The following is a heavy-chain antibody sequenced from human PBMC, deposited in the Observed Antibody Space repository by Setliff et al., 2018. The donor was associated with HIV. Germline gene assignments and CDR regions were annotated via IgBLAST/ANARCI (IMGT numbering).Heavy chain of an antibody. Sequence: PSETLSLTCTVSGGSISSGPYFWSWIRQPAGKAVEWMGHIYTSGATKYNPSLMSRVTISRDTSKNQFSLKLTSVTAADTAVFFCARAKGYDYYMDVWGTGTTVTVSS. V-gene: IGHV4-61*09. CDR1: GGSISSGPYF. J-gene: IGHJ6*03. CDR3: ARAKGYDYYMDV. D-gene: IGHD2-15*01. CDR2: IYTSGAT.